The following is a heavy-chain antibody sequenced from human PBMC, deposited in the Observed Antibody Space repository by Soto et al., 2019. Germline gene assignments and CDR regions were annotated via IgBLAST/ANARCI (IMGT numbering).Heavy chain of an antibody. CDR2: ISAYNGNT. CDR3: ARGGEQWLVYYYYGMDV. V-gene: IGHV1-18*01. J-gene: IGHJ6*02. CDR1: GYTFTSYG. Sequence: AASVKVSCKASGYTFTSYGISWVRQAPGQGLEWMGWISAYNGNTNYAQKLQGRVTMTTDTSTSTAYMELRSLRSDDTAVYYCARGGEQWLVYYYYGMDVWGQVTTATFSS. D-gene: IGHD6-19*01.